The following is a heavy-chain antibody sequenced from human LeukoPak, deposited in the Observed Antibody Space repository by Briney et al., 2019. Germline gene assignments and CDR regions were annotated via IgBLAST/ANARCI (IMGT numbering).Heavy chain of an antibody. CDR3: ARCLGTALSAGGAFDI. D-gene: IGHD2-21*02. J-gene: IGHJ3*02. CDR1: GFTFSRHG. CDR2: ISPGGDIT. Sequence: GGSLRLSCVASGFTFSRHGLNWVRQAPGKGLEWVSGISPGGDITYYADSVKGRFTISRDNSKNTVYLQMNSLRAEDTAVYYCARCLGTALSAGGAFDIWGQGTMVTVSS. V-gene: IGHV3-23*01.